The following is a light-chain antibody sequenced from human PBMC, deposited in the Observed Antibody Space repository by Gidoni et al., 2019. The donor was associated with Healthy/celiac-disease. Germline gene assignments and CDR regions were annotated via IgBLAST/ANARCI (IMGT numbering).Light chain of an antibody. J-gene: IGLJ2*01. V-gene: IGLV1-47*01. CDR3: AAWDDSLSGPV. CDR2: RNN. CDR1: SSNIGSNY. Sequence: QSVLTQPPPASGPPGQRVTISCSGSSSNIGSNYVYWYQQLPGTAPKLLIYRNNQRPSGVPDRFSGSKSGTSASLAISVLRSEDEADYYCAAWDDSLSGPVFGGGTKLTVL.